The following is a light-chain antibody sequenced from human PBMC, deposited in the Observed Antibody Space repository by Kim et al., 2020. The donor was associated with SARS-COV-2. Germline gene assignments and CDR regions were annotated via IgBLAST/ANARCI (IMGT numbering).Light chain of an antibody. J-gene: IGKJ2*01. Sequence: LSPGDRATLSCRASQSVSGSYLGWYQQKPGQPPRLLIYDASTRAVGIPDRFSGSGSGTLFTLTISRLEPEDFAVYYCHHFDNSLYTFGQGTKLEI. V-gene: IGKV3-20*01. CDR3: HHFDNSLYT. CDR1: QSVSGSY. CDR2: DAS.